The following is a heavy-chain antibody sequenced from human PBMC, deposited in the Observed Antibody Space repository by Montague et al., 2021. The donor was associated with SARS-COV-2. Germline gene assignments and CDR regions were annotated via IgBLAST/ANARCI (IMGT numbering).Heavy chain of an antibody. CDR3: ARTTTRMLYPENALDI. J-gene: IGHJ3*02. D-gene: IGHD2-15*01. CDR2: TYYRSKWYH. V-gene: IGHV6-1*01. Sequence: CAISGDSVSSNTATWNWIRQSPSRGLEWLGRTYYRSKWYHDYAISLKGRITINPDTSKNQFSLQLSSVAAEDTAVFYCARTTTRMLYPENALDIWGQGTMVTVSS. CDR1: GDSVSSNTAT.